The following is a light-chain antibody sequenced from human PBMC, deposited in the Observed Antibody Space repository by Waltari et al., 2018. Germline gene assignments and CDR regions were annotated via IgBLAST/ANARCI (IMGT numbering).Light chain of an antibody. V-gene: IGKV1-6*02. CDR3: LQSYSYPRT. Sequence: AIQMTQSPSSLPASVGDTVTITCRASQHIGSDLGWYQQKPGKAPKLLISATSNLQSGVPSRFSGSGSHTDFTLAITSLQPEDFATYYCLQSYSYPRTFGQGTKVEIK. CDR1: QHIGSD. J-gene: IGKJ1*01. CDR2: ATS.